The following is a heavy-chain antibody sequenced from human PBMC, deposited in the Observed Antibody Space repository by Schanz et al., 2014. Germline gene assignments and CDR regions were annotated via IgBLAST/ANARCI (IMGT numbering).Heavy chain of an antibody. Sequence: QVQLQESGPGLVKPSETLSLTCAVSGGSISSYYWSWIRQPPGKALEWIGNIYYTGTTYYNPSLKSRVSIPVDTSKNQVSLKLTSVTAADTAMYFCARQGDVYRLDYWGQGTLVTVTS. J-gene: IGHJ4*02. D-gene: IGHD1-26*01. CDR1: GGSISSYY. CDR3: ARQGDVYRLDY. CDR2: IYYTGTT. V-gene: IGHV4-59*08.